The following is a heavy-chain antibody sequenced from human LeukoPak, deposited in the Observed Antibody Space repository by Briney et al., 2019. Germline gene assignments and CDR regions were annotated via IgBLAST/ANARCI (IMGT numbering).Heavy chain of an antibody. V-gene: IGHV4-30-2*01. D-gene: IGHD4-17*01. CDR3: ARVLYGDYGYYFDY. J-gene: IGHJ4*02. Sequence: PQTLCLTCAVSGGSISSGGFSWSWIRQPPGKGLEWIGYIYHSGSTYYNPSLKSRVTISVDKSKNHFSLKLSSVTAADTALYYCARVLYGDYGYYFDYWGQGSLVT. CDR1: GGSISSGGFS. CDR2: IYHSGST.